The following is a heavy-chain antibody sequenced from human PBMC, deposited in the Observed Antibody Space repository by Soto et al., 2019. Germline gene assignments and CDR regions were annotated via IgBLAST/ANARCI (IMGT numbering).Heavy chain of an antibody. CDR2: IVVGSGNT. J-gene: IGHJ4*02. CDR3: AAVSNFWSGYNN. V-gene: IGHV1-58*01. D-gene: IGHD3-3*01. Sequence: SVKVSCKASGFTFTSSAVQWVRQARGQRLEWIGWIVVGSGNTNYAQKFQERVTITRDMSTSTAYMELSSLRSEDTAVYYCAAVSNFWSGYNNWGQGTLVTVSS. CDR1: GFTFTSSA.